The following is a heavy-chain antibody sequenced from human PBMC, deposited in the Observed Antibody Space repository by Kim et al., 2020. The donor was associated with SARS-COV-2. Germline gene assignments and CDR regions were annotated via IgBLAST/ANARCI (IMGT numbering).Heavy chain of an antibody. J-gene: IGHJ2*01. CDR2: T. V-gene: IGHV1-18*01. CDR3: ARGQVYWYFDL. Sequence: TNYAKSFQDRVIMTTDTSTRTAYMELRSLRSDDTAVYYCARGQVYWYFDLWGRGTLVVVST.